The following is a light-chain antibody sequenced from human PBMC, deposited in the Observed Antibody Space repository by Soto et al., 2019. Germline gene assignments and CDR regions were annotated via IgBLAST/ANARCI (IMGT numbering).Light chain of an antibody. CDR2: DVS. CDR3: CSYAGSYTNWV. V-gene: IGLV2-11*01. J-gene: IGLJ3*02. CDR1: NSDVGGYNY. Sequence: QSALTQPRSVSGSPGQSVTISCTGTNSDVGGYNYVSWYQQHPGKAPKLMIYDVSKRPSGVPDRFSGSKSGNTASLTISGLQAEDEADYYCCSYAGSYTNWVFGGGTQLTVL.